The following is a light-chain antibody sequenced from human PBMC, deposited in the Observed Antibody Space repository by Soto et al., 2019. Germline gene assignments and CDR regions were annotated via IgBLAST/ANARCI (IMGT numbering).Light chain of an antibody. CDR1: QAISRS. CDR2: AAS. Sequence: DIQMTQSPSSVSASVGDRVTITCRASQAISRSLAWYQQKPGEAPKLLIYAASILHSGVPSRFSGSGSGTDFTLTITRLQPEDFASYYCQQYHSYPYSFGQGTKLEI. V-gene: IGKV1-12*01. J-gene: IGKJ2*01. CDR3: QQYHSYPYS.